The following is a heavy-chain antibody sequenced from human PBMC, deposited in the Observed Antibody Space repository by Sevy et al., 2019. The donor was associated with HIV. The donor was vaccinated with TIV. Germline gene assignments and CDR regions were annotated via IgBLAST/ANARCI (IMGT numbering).Heavy chain of an antibody. Sequence: GGSLRLSCAASGFTFSSYWMHWVRQAPGKGLVWVSRINSDGSSTSYADSVKGRFTISRDNAKNTLYLQMNSLRAEDTAVYYCARAVSRRYYYDSSGYYYYYYGMDVWGQGTTVTVSS. V-gene: IGHV3-74*01. D-gene: IGHD3-22*01. CDR2: INSDGSST. CDR1: GFTFSSYW. CDR3: ARAVSRRYYYDSSGYYYYYYGMDV. J-gene: IGHJ6*02.